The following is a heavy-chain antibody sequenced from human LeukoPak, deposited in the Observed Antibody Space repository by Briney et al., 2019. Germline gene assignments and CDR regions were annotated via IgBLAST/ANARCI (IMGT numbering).Heavy chain of an antibody. Sequence: PSETLSLTCAVYGGSFRGYYWSWIRQPPGKGLEWIGEINHSGSTNYNPSLKSRVTISVDSSKNQFSLKLSSVTAADTAVYYCARSVILYDAFDIWGQGTMVTVSS. J-gene: IGHJ3*02. CDR1: GGSFRGYY. V-gene: IGHV4-34*01. D-gene: IGHD2/OR15-2a*01. CDR2: INHSGST. CDR3: ARSVILYDAFDI.